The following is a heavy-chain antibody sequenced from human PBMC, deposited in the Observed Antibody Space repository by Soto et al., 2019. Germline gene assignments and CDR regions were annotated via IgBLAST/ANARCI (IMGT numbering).Heavy chain of an antibody. CDR1: GFSLSTSGMC. CDR3: AVDTYSSGWYPDGYFDY. V-gene: IGHV2-70*11. D-gene: IGHD6-19*01. CDR2: IDWDDDK. Sequence: SGPTLVNPTQTLTLTCTFSGFSLSTSGMCVSWIRQPPGKALEWLARIDWDDDKYYSTSLKTRLTISKDTSKNQVVLTMTNMDPVDTATYYCAVDTYSSGWYPDGYFDYWGQGTLVTVSS. J-gene: IGHJ4*02.